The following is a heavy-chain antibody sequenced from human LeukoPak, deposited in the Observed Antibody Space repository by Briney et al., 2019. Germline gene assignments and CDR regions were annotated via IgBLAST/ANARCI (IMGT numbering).Heavy chain of an antibody. J-gene: IGHJ3*02. Sequence: GGSLRLSCAAPKFAFSSYAMSWVRQAPGKGLEWVSAISGGGGNTYYADSVKGRFTISRDNSKNTLYLQMSSLRAEDTAVYYCGKNRYSGSLSPFDIWGQGTMVTVSS. CDR1: KFAFSSYA. V-gene: IGHV3-23*01. CDR2: ISGGGGNT. D-gene: IGHD1-26*01. CDR3: GKNRYSGSLSPFDI.